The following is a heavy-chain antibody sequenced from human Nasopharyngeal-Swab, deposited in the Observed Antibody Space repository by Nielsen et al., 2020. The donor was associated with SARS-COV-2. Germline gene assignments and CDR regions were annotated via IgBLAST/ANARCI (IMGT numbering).Heavy chain of an antibody. CDR1: GFTVTNNY. D-gene: IGHD1-26*01. CDR2: IYASGDT. V-gene: IGHV3-53*01. CDR3: AKVKSGTSYDAFDI. J-gene: IGHJ3*02. Sequence: GGSLRLSCAASGFTVTNNYMTWVRQVPGKGLEWISHIYASGDTHTADAVKGRFTISRDSSENTLYLQMNSLRAEDTALYYCAKVKSGTSYDAFDIWGQGTMVTVSS.